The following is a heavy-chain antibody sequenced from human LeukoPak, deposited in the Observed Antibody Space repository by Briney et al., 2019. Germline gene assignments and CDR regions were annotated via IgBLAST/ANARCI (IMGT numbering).Heavy chain of an antibody. Sequence: SETLSLTCTVSGGSISGYYWSWTRQSPGKGLEWIARIYGSGSADYSSFFNGRVTMSLDTSKNQFYLELTSVTAADTAVYYCARDGAATFPDFWGQGTLVTVSS. D-gene: IGHD1-26*01. CDR2: IYGSGSA. V-gene: IGHV4-4*07. J-gene: IGHJ4*02. CDR3: ARDGAATFPDF. CDR1: GGSISGYY.